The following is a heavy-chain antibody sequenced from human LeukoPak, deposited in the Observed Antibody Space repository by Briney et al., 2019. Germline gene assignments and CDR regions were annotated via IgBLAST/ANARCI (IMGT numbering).Heavy chain of an antibody. V-gene: IGHV1-46*01. Sequence: ASVTVSCKASGYTFPSYFMHWVRQAPGQGLEWMGIINPTGGSTTYAQKFQGRVTMTRDTSTSTVYMELSSLRSDDTAVYYCARTAARRFDYWGQGTLVSVSS. J-gene: IGHJ4*02. D-gene: IGHD6-6*01. CDR2: INPTGGST. CDR1: GYTFPSYF. CDR3: ARTAARRFDY.